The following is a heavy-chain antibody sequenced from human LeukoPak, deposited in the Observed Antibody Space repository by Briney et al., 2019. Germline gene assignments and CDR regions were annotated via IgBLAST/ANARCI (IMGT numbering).Heavy chain of an antibody. CDR1: GFTFDDYT. V-gene: IGHV3-43*01. CDR3: AKPQPYNWNYPWRYYFDY. D-gene: IGHD1-7*01. CDR2: ISWDGGST. Sequence: GGSLRLSCAASGFTFDDYTMHWVRQAPGKGLEWVSLISWDGGSTYYADSVKGRFTISRDNSKNSLYLQMNSLRTEDTALYYCAKPQPYNWNYPWRYYFDYWGQGTLVTVSS. J-gene: IGHJ4*02.